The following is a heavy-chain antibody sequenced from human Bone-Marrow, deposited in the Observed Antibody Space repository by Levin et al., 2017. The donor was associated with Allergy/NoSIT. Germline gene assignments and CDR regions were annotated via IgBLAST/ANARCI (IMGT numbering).Heavy chain of an antibody. CDR1: GFSFNNYS. J-gene: IGHJ3*02. CDR3: ARAKQGYIYDPFDM. V-gene: IGHV3-21*01. D-gene: IGHD5-18*01. CDR2: ISSRSSHI. Sequence: GGSLRLSCAASGFSFNNYSMNWVRQAPGKGLEWVPSISSRSSHIYYVDSVEGRFTISRDNAKSSLFLQMNSLRAEDTAVYYCARAKQGYIYDPFDMWGQGTMVTVSS.